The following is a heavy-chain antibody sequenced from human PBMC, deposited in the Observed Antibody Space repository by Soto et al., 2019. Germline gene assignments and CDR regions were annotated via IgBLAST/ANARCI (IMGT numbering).Heavy chain of an antibody. D-gene: IGHD6-6*01. Sequence: GGSLRLSCAASGFTFSSYAMSWVRQAPGKGLEWVSAISGSGGSTYYADSVKGRFTISRDNSKNTLYLQMNSLRAEDTAVYYCAKDDFNSSSPSLGFDYWGQGTLVTVSS. CDR1: GFTFSSYA. CDR3: AKDDFNSSSPSLGFDY. CDR2: ISGSGGST. V-gene: IGHV3-23*01. J-gene: IGHJ4*02.